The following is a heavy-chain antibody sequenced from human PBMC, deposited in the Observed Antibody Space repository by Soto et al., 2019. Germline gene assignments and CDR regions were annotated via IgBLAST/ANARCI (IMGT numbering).Heavy chain of an antibody. V-gene: IGHV1-18*01. CDR1: GYRFETYA. D-gene: IGHD2-21*01. CDR3: ARGHGVIIGAMDV. Sequence: ASVKVSCTSSGYRFETYAMNWVRQAPGQGLEWMGWTSSYNTDTFYADKFQDRVTMTTDTSTGTAYMELRSLSSDDTAVYYCARGHGVIIGAMDVWGQ. J-gene: IGHJ6*02. CDR2: TSSYNTDT.